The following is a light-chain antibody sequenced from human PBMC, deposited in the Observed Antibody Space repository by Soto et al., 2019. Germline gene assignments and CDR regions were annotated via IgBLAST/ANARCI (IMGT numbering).Light chain of an antibody. CDR2: MGS. V-gene: IGKV2-28*01. CDR1: QSLLHSNGYNY. CDR3: MQALHTPLT. Sequence: DIVMPQSPLSLPVTPGEPASISCRSSQSLLHSNGYNYLDWYLQKPGQSPQVLIYMGSNRASGVPDRFSGSGSGTDFTLKISRVEAEDVGVYYCMQALHTPLTFGGGTKVEIK. J-gene: IGKJ4*01.